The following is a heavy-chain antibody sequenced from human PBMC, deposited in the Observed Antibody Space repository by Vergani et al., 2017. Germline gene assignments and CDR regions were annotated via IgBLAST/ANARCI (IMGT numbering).Heavy chain of an antibody. CDR2: ISDGGETK. Sequence: QVQLVETGGGVVQPGGSLRLYCATSGFSFSDYYMTWIRQTPGKGLEWLAHISDGGETKMYAESLKGRFTVSRDNTKNLLILQMKTLKVDDTATYYCGRKQSPASLMDKPIDIWGQGTLVTVSS. CDR3: GRKQSPASLMDKPIDI. J-gene: IGHJ5*02. D-gene: IGHD1/OR15-1a*01. V-gene: IGHV3-11*01. CDR1: GFSFSDYY.